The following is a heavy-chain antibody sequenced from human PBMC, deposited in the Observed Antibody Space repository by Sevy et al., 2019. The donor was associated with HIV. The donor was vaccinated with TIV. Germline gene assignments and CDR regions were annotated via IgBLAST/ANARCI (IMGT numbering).Heavy chain of an antibody. J-gene: IGHJ5*02. Sequence: SETLSLTCAVYGGSFSGYYWSWIRQPPGKGLEWIGEINHSGSTNYNPSLNSRVTISVDTSKNQFSLKLSSVTAADTAVYYCARGRGWFDPWGQGTLVTVSS. CDR1: GGSFSGYY. V-gene: IGHV4-34*01. CDR3: ARGRGWFDP. CDR2: INHSGST.